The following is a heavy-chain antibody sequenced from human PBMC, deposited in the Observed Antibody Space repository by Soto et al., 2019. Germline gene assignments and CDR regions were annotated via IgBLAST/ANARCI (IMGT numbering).Heavy chain of an antibody. D-gene: IGHD2-8*02. CDR3: AKGLSTASSFDS. J-gene: IGHJ4*02. CDR1: GFTFSHHD. Sequence: EVHLLESGGGLVQPGGSLRLSCAASGFTFSHHDMSWVRQAPGQGLEWVSAISTSGGRTHYADSVKGRFTISRDNSKNMLSLQMNSLRAEDTAVYHCAKGLSTASSFDSWGQGTLVTVSS. CDR2: ISTSGGRT. V-gene: IGHV3-23*01.